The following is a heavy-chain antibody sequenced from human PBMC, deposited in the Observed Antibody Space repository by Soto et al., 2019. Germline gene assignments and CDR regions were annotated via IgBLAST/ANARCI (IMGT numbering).Heavy chain of an antibody. CDR3: AKVVGGSGTYC. Sequence: GGSLRLSCAASGFTFRSYAMSWVRQAPGKGLEWVSGISASGGSTDYADSVKGRFTISRDNSKNTLYLQMSSLRAEDTAVYYCAKVVGGSGTYCWGQGILVTVSS. D-gene: IGHD3-10*01. J-gene: IGHJ4*02. CDR2: ISASGGST. CDR1: GFTFRSYA. V-gene: IGHV3-23*01.